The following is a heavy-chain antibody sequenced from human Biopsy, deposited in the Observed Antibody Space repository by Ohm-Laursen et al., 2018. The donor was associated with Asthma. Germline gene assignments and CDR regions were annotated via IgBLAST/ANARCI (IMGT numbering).Heavy chain of an antibody. CDR2: INAGNGST. CDR3: ARTYYDFLTGQVNDAFGI. D-gene: IGHD3-9*01. Sequence: SSVKVSCKASGYTFINYAIHWVRQAPGQRLEWMGWINAGNGSTKYSQKFQGRVTITRDTSASTAYMDLSSLRSEDTAVYYCARTYYDFLTGQVNDAFGIWGQGTVVTVSS. J-gene: IGHJ3*02. CDR1: GYTFINYA. V-gene: IGHV1-3*01.